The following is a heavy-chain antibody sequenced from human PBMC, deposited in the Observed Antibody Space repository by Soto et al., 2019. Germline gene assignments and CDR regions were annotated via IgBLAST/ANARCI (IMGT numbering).Heavy chain of an antibody. Sequence: QVQLQESGPGLVKPSGTLALTCAVSTCSITTTNCLCWVRQPPGKGLEWIGEINHSGSINSNPSLTSRVTISFAKSKNQFTLKLSSVTAADTSVYYCASQFMVRGHDAFDVWGQGTMVTVSS. D-gene: IGHD3-10*01. J-gene: IGHJ3*01. CDR3: ASQFMVRGHDAFDV. V-gene: IGHV4-4*02. CDR1: TCSITTTNC. CDR2: INHSGSI.